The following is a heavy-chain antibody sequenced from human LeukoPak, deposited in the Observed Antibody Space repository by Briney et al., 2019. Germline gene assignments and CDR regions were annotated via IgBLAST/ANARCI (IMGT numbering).Heavy chain of an antibody. Sequence: KPSETLSLTCTVSDYSLTNGYYWSWIRPPPGKGLEWIGEINHSGSTNYNPSLKSRVTISVDTSKNQFSLKLSSVTAADTAVYYCARGGYSYGYLVDYWGQGTLVTVSS. CDR3: ARGGYSYGYLVDY. J-gene: IGHJ4*02. V-gene: IGHV4-34*01. CDR2: INHSGST. D-gene: IGHD5-18*01. CDR1: DYSLTNGYY.